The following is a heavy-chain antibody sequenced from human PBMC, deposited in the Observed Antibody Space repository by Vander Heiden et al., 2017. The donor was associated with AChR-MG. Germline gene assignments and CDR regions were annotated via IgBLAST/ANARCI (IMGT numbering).Heavy chain of an antibody. CDR1: GFTFCSYG. V-gene: IGHV3-30*18. CDR3: AKDRNSSCSHYMDV. CDR2: ISYDGSNK. Sequence: QVQLVESGGGVVQPGRALRLHCAAFGFTFCSYGMNWVGRAPGKGLEWVAVISYDGSNKYYADSVKGRFTISRDNSKNTLYLQMNSLRAEDTAVYYCAKDRNSSCSHYMDVWGKGTTVTVSS. D-gene: IGHD6-19*01. J-gene: IGHJ6*03.